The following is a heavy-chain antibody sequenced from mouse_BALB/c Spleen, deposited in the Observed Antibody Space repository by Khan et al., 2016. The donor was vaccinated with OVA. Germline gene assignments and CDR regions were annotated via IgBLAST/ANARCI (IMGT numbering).Heavy chain of an antibody. CDR1: GFSLTNYG. Sequence: VQLKESGPGLVAPSQSLSITCTISGFSLTNYGVHWVRQPPGKGLEWLVVILSDGSTTYNSPLKSRLTISKDNSKSQVFLKMNSLQTDDTAMYFCARQPYYHYNIMDYWGQGTSVTVSS. V-gene: IGHV2-6-1*01. J-gene: IGHJ4*01. D-gene: IGHD2-10*01. CDR3: ARQPYYHYNIMDY. CDR2: ILSDGST.